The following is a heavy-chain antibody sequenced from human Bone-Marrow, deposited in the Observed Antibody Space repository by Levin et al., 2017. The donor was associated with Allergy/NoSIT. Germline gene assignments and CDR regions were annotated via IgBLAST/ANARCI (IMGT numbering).Heavy chain of an antibody. D-gene: IGHD5-24*01. J-gene: IGHJ6*02. V-gene: IGHV3-21*01. Sequence: GGSLRLSCAASGFTFSSYSMNWVRQAPGKGLEWVSSISSSSSYIYYADSVKGRFTISRDNAKNSLYLQMNSLRAEDTAVYYCARDLNGYRQYYYYGMDVWGQGTTVTVSS. CDR1: GFTFSSYS. CDR3: ARDLNGYRQYYYYGMDV. CDR2: ISSSSSYI.